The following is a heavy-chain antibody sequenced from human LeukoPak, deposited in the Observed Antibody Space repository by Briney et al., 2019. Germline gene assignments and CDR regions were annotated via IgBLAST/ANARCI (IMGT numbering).Heavy chain of an antibody. CDR1: GGSISSYY. J-gene: IGHJ6*03. Sequence: KPSETLSLTCTVSGGSISSYYWSWIRQPPGKGLEWIGYIYYSGSTNYNPSLKSRVTISVDTSKNQFSLKPSSVTAADTAVYYCARGLHPTRYYYYMDVWGKGTTVTVSS. V-gene: IGHV4-59*01. CDR3: ARGLHPTRYYYYMDV. CDR2: IYYSGST.